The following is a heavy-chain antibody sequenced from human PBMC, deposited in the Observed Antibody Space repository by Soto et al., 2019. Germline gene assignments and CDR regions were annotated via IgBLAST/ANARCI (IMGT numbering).Heavy chain of an antibody. CDR1: GFTFSSYA. J-gene: IGHJ5*02. V-gene: IGHV3-23*01. Sequence: EVQLLESGGGLVQPGGSLRLSCAASGFTFSSYAMTLVRQAPGKGLQWVSGIRGSGGNTYYADSVTGRFTISRDKSKNTVSLQMNTLGAEDTAIYYCAKGSYDILPETLNWFDTWGQGTLVTVSS. D-gene: IGHD3-9*01. CDR3: AKGSYDILPETLNWFDT. CDR2: IRGSGGNT.